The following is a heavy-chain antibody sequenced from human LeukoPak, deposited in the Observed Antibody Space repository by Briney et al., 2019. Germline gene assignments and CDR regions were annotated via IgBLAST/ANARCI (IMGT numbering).Heavy chain of an antibody. Sequence: AWVKVASKASGYTFPSYGISWVRGAPGQGVGWMGWVSAYNGKTNYTQKLQRRVTMTTDTSTSTAYMELRSLRSDDTAVYYCARSFITIFGVVTMADYWGQGTLVTVSS. CDR2: VSAYNGKT. CDR1: GYTFPSYG. D-gene: IGHD3-3*01. V-gene: IGHV1-18*01. CDR3: ARSFITIFGVVTMADY. J-gene: IGHJ4*02.